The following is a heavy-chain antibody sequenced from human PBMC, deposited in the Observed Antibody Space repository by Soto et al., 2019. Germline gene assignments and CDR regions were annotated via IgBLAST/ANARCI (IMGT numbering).Heavy chain of an antibody. Sequence: GGSLRLSCAASGFTFSSYSMNWVRQAPGKGLEWVSYISSSSSTIYYADSVKGRFTISRDNAKNSLYLQMNSLRAEDTAVYYCARAPIAVAANYYYYYYMDVWGKGTTVTVSS. D-gene: IGHD6-19*01. CDR2: ISSSSSTI. CDR3: ARAPIAVAANYYYYYYMDV. J-gene: IGHJ6*03. CDR1: GFTFSSYS. V-gene: IGHV3-48*01.